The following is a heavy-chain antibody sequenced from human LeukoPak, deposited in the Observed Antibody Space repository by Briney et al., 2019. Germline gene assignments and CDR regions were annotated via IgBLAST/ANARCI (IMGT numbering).Heavy chain of an antibody. J-gene: IGHJ4*02. CDR2: VFGGGNT. CDR1: GFTVSSSY. D-gene: IGHD6-19*01. CDR3: ASRPGGWYGEDS. V-gene: IGHV3-53*01. Sequence: PGRSLRLSCAASGFTVSSSYMSWVRQAPGKGLEWVSVVFGGGNTYYADSVKGRFTISRDTFKNTVNLEMNSLRAEGTAVYYCASRPGGWYGEDSWGQGTLVTVSS.